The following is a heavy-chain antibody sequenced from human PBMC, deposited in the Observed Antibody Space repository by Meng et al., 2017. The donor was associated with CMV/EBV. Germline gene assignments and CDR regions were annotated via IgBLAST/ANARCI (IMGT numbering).Heavy chain of an antibody. Sequence: SETQSLTCTVSGGSVSSGSYYWSWIRQPPGKGLEWIGYIYYSGSTNYNPSLKSRVTISVDTSKNQFSLKLSSVTAADTAVYYCARGLRGSYPLDYWGQGTLVTVSS. V-gene: IGHV4-61*01. CDR2: IYYSGST. CDR3: ARGLRGSYPLDY. D-gene: IGHD1-26*01. CDR1: GGSVSSGSYY. J-gene: IGHJ4*02.